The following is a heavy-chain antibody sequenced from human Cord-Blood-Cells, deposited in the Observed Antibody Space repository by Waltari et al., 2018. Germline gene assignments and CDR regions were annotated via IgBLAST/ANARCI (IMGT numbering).Heavy chain of an antibody. V-gene: IGHV1-69*01. J-gene: IGHJ4*02. Sequence: QVQLVQSGAEVKKPGSSVKVSCKASGGTFSSYAISWVRQAPGQGLEWMGGIIPIFGTANYAQKFQGRVTITADESTSTAYMELSSLRSEDTAVYYCARMRIAAAGVDEAPVYYFDYWGQGTLVTVSS. CDR2: IIPIFGTA. CDR1: GGTFSSYA. CDR3: ARMRIAAAGVDEAPVYYFDY. D-gene: IGHD6-13*01.